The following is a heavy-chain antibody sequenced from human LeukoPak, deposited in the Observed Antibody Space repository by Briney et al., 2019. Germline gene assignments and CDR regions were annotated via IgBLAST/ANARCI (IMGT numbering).Heavy chain of an antibody. CDR2: INASGGST. D-gene: IGHD1-7*01. CDR1: GYTFTSYY. CDR3: ARAYNWNYGGAFDI. V-gene: IGHV1-46*01. Sequence: ASVKVSCKASGYTFTSYYMHWVRQAPGQGLEWMGIINASGGSTSYAQKFQGRVTITADESTSTAYMELSSLRSEDTAVYYCARAYNWNYGGAFDIWGQGTMVTVSS. J-gene: IGHJ3*02.